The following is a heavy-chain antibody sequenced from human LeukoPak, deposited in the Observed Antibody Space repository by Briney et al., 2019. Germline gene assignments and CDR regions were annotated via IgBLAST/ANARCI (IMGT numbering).Heavy chain of an antibody. CDR2: ISRQGNTI. D-gene: IGHD3-3*01. Sequence: PGGSLRLSCEASGFIFGDYYMNWIRQAPGKGPEWISLISRQGNTIYYAASVRGRFTISRDNAKNSLYLQMNSLRAEDTAVYYCARDLGDNYTPERLTPWGQGTLVTVSS. CDR1: GFIFGDYY. J-gene: IGHJ5*02. V-gene: IGHV3-11*01. CDR3: ARDLGDNYTPERLTP.